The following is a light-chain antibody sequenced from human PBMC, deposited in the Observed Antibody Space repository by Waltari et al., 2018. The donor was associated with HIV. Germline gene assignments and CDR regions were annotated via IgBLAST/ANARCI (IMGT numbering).Light chain of an antibody. V-gene: IGLV1-47*01. Sequence: QSVLTQPPSASGTPGQRVTISCSGSRSNNGNNFIYWYQQFPGTAPKLLIYRNDQRPSGVPDRFSGSKSGTSASLAISGLRSEDEADYYCATWDDSLSGWVFSGGTKLTVL. J-gene: IGLJ3*02. CDR2: RND. CDR1: RSNNGNNF. CDR3: ATWDDSLSGWV.